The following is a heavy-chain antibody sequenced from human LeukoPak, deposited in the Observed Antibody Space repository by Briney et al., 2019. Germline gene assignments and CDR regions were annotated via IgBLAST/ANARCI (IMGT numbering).Heavy chain of an antibody. D-gene: IGHD3-3*01. V-gene: IGHV4-34*01. Sequence: PSETLSLTCAIYGGSFSGYYWSWIRQPPGKGLEWIGEINHSGSTNYNPSLKSRVTISVDTSKNQFSLKLSSVTAADTAVYYCARGGGNDFWSGYYSGPFDYWGQGTLVTVSS. CDR1: GGSFSGYY. CDR3: ARGGGNDFWSGYYSGPFDY. CDR2: INHSGST. J-gene: IGHJ4*02.